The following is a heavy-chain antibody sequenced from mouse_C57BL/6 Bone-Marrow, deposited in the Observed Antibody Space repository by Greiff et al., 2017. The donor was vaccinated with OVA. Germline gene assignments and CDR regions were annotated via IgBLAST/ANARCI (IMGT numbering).Heavy chain of an antibody. CDR3: ARILGYRGDY. V-gene: IGHV1-52*01. Sequence: VKLQQPGAELVRPGSSVKLSCKASGYTFTSYWMHWVKQRPIQGLEWIGNIDPSDSETHYNQKFKDKATLTVDKSSSTAYMQLSSLTSEDSAVYYCARILGYRGDYWGQGTTLTVSS. CDR2: IDPSDSET. D-gene: IGHD2-2*01. J-gene: IGHJ2*01. CDR1: GYTFTSYW.